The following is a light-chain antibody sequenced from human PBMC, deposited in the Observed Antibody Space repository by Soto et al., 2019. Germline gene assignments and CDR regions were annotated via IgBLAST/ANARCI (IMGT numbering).Light chain of an antibody. CDR1: QSVNSN. CDR3: QQCHDWPPWT. Sequence: EIVLTQSPATLSLSPGERVTLSCRASQSVNSNLAWYQQKPGQAPRLLIYGASTRATGIPARFSGSGSGTEFTLTINSLQSEDFAVYYCQQCHDWPPWTFGQGTKVDI. CDR2: GAS. V-gene: IGKV3-15*01. J-gene: IGKJ1*01.